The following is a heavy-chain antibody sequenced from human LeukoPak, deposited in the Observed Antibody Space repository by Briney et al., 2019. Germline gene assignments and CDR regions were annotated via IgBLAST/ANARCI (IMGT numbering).Heavy chain of an antibody. CDR2: INWNGGTT. V-gene: IGHV3-20*04. D-gene: IGHD3-22*01. J-gene: IGHJ4*02. Sequence: GGSLRLSCAASGFTFNDYGMSWVRRGPGKGLEWVSGINWNGGTTGYADSVRGRFTISRDNAKNSLYLQMNSLRAEDTALYYCARDKHYYDSSNYVWGQGTLVTVSS. CDR1: GFTFNDYG. CDR3: ARDKHYYDSSNYV.